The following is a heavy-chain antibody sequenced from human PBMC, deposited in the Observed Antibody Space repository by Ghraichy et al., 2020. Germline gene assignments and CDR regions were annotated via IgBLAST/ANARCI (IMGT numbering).Heavy chain of an antibody. CDR2: ISYDGSYK. J-gene: IGHJ4*02. V-gene: IGHV3-30*04. CDR3: ARGIFCSSTSCRSPFDF. CDR1: GFPFSSYA. Sequence: GGSLRLSCAASGFPFSSYAMHWVRQAPGKGLEWVALISYDGSYKYSADSVKGRFTISRDNFKNTLYLQMNSLRPEDTAVYYCARGIFCSSTSCRSPFDFWGQGTLVTVSS. D-gene: IGHD2-2*01.